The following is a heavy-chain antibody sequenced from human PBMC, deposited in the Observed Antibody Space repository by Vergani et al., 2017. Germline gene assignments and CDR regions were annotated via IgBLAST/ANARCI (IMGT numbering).Heavy chain of an antibody. D-gene: IGHD2-8*01. CDR1: GYTFTYRY. CDR3: ARAGDIVLMVYHYGMDV. V-gene: IGHV1-2*02. Sequence: QMQLVQSGAEVKKTGSSVKVSCKASGYTFTYRYLHWVRQAPGQGLEWMGWINPNSGGTNYAQKFQGRVTMTRDTSISTAYMELSRLRSDDTAVYYCARAGDIVLMVYHYGMDVWGQGTTVTVSS. J-gene: IGHJ6*02. CDR2: INPNSGGT.